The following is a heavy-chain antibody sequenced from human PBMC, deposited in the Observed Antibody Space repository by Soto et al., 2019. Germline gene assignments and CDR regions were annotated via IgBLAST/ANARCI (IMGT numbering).Heavy chain of an antibody. CDR2: ISSTNNYI. Sequence: GFLRHSCAASGLTFTRNSMTWVRQDQGKGLAWVSSISSTNNYIYYGDSMKGRFTIPRDNAKNSLYLELNSLRAHNKAVYYCARGSEDLTSNSDYWGQGTLLTVSS. J-gene: IGHJ4*02. CDR3: ARGSEDLTSNSDY. CDR1: GLTFTRNS. V-gene: IGHV3-21*06.